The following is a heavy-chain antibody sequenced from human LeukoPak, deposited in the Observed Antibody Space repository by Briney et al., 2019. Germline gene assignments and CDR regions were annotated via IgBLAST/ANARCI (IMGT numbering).Heavy chain of an antibody. V-gene: IGHV4-59*01. J-gene: IGHJ4*02. D-gene: IGHD2-21*01. CDR3: ARGCGLSYYFDY. CDR2: IYYSGGT. Sequence: SETPSLTCSVSSGSITGYYWSWIRQPPGEGLEWIGTIYYSGGTNYNPSLKSRVTISVGTSKSQFSLKLNSVTAADTAVYYCARGCGLSYYFDYWGQGILVTVSS. CDR1: SGSITGYY.